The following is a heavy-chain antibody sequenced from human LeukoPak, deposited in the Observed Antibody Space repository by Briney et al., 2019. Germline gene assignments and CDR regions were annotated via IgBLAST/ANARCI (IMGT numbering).Heavy chain of an antibody. CDR1: GDSFSSNSVT. CDR3: ARRLTQYDCFDP. V-gene: IGHV6-1*01. D-gene: IGHD2-2*01. CDR2: TYYRSTWYN. J-gene: IGHJ5*02. Sequence: SQTLSLTCAISGDSFSSNSVTWNWNRQSPSRGLEWLGRTYYRSTWYNDYAVSVRGRITVNPDTSKNQFSLHLNSVTPEDTAVYYCARRLTQYDCFDPWGQGILVTVSS.